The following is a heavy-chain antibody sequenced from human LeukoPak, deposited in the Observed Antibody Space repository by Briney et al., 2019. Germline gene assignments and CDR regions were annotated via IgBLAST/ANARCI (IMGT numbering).Heavy chain of an antibody. CDR3: ARDSSSTVTTFLYYYYMDV. J-gene: IGHJ6*03. D-gene: IGHD4-17*01. Sequence: PGGSLRLSCAASGFTFSSYSMNWVRQAPGKGLERVSYISSSSSTIYYADSVKGRFTISRDNAKNSLYLQMNSLRAEDTAVYYCARDSSSTVTTFLYYYYMDVWGKGTTVTVSS. V-gene: IGHV3-48*01. CDR1: GFTFSSYS. CDR2: ISSSSSTI.